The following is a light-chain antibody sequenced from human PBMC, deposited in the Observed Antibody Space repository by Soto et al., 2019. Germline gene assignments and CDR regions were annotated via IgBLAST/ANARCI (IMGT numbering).Light chain of an antibody. J-gene: IGKJ1*01. V-gene: IGKV3-20*01. CDR1: QSVGSSY. CDR3: QQYGSSPRT. Sequence: EIVLTQSPCTLSLSPGERATLSCRASQSVGSSYLAWYQQKPGQAPRLLIYGASSRATGIPDRFSGSGSGTDFTLTISRLEPEDFAVYYCQQYGSSPRTFGQGTKVDIK. CDR2: GAS.